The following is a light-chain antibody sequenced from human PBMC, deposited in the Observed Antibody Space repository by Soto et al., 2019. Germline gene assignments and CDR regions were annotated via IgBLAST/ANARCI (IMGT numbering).Light chain of an antibody. CDR1: QSVSSD. CDR2: GAS. J-gene: IGKJ1*01. Sequence: EILITQSPCTLSLSAGERATLSCRSSQSVSSDLAWYHQKPGQAPRLLIYGASTRATGIPARFSGSGSGTEFTLTINSLQSEDFAVYYCQQYNNWPRTFGQGTKVDIK. CDR3: QQYNNWPRT. V-gene: IGKV3-15*01.